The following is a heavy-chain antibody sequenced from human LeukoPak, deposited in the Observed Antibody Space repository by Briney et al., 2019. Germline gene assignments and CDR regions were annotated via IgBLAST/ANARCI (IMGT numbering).Heavy chain of an antibody. CDR3: ARLNVGAFDS. V-gene: IGHV3-53*01. CDR1: GVSLYNNY. J-gene: IGHJ3*02. Sequence: GGSLRLSCVVSGVSLYNNYIGWVRQAPRKGREWVSPTSSGGTTWYEDSVKGRFIISRDTSKNTLFLQMNRLRVDDTAVYFCARLNVGAFDSWGQGTMVTVSS. CDR2: TSSGGTT.